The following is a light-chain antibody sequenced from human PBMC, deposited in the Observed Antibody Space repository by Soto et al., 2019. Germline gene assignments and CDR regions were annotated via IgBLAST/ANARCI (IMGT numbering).Light chain of an antibody. CDR3: QQYNSWPLT. Sequence: DIVMAQSPASLAVSLGERATVNCRSSQSLLSTSDNKNYLAWYQHKPGQPPKALIYWASTRESGVPERFSGSGSGTEFSLTINSLQAEDVAVYYCQQYNSWPLTFGGGTKVEIK. CDR1: QSLLSTSDNKNY. J-gene: IGKJ4*01. V-gene: IGKV4-1*01. CDR2: WAS.